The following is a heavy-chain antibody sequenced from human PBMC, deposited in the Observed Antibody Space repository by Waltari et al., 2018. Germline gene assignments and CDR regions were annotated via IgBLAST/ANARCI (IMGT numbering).Heavy chain of an antibody. V-gene: IGHV1-69*01. Sequence: QVQLVQSGAEVTKPGSSVKVSCTASGGTFSSYAISWVRKAPGQGLEWMGGIIPIFGTANYAQKYQGRVTITADESTSTAYMELSSLRSEDTAVYYCARGVADIPAHNWFDPWGQGTLVTVSS. CDR3: ARGVADIPAHNWFDP. CDR1: GGTFSSYA. D-gene: IGHD3-3*01. J-gene: IGHJ5*02. CDR2: IIPIFGTA.